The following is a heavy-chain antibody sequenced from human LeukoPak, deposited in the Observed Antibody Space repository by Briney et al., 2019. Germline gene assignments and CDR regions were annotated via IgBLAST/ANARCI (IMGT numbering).Heavy chain of an antibody. Sequence: PSETLSLTCAVSGGSISSGGYSWSWIRQPPGKGLEWIGYIYYSGSTHYNPSLKSRVTISVDTSKNQFSLKLSSVTAADTAVYYCARDMTDWWFDPWGQGTLVTVSS. V-gene: IGHV4-31*11. CDR3: ARDMTDWWFDP. CDR1: GGSISSGGYS. D-gene: IGHD3-9*01. J-gene: IGHJ5*02. CDR2: IYYSGST.